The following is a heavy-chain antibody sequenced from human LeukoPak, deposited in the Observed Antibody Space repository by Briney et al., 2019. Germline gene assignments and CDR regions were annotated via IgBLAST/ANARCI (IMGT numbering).Heavy chain of an antibody. CDR2: ISYDGSNK. D-gene: IGHD6-13*01. CDR3: ASPTGYSSSWFVFDY. Sequence: PGGSLRLSCAASGFTVSSNYMSWVRQAPGKGLEWVAVISYDGSNKYYADSVKGRFTISRDNSKNTLYLQMNSLRAEDTAVYYCASPTGYSSSWFVFDYWGQGTLVTVSS. V-gene: IGHV3-30*03. CDR1: GFTVSSNY. J-gene: IGHJ4*02.